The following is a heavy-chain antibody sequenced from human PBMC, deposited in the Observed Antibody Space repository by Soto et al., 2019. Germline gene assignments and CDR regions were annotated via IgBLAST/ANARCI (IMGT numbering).Heavy chain of an antibody. D-gene: IGHD2-21*02. CDR2: ISSSSSSR. CDR3: AKGGGDYVLYYGMDV. J-gene: IGHJ6*02. CDR1: GFTFSSYS. V-gene: IGHV3-48*01. Sequence: GGSLRLSCVASGFTFSSYSMNWVRQAPGKGLEWVSYISSSSSSRYYADSVKGRFTISRDNSKNTLYLQMNSLRAEDTAVYYCAKGGGDYVLYYGMDVWGQGTTVTVSS.